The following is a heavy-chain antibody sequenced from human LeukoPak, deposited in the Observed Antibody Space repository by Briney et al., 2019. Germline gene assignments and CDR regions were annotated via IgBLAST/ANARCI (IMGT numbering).Heavy chain of an antibody. J-gene: IGHJ4*02. D-gene: IGHD5-24*01. CDR1: GFTVSNNY. Sequence: PGGSLRLSCAASGFTVSNNYMTWVRQAPGKGLEWVSLIYSGGSTYYADSVKGRFTISRDNSKNTVYLQMNSLRAEDTAVYYCARLDRRDGYPSDYWGQGTLVTVSS. V-gene: IGHV3-66*04. CDR3: ARLDRRDGYPSDY. CDR2: IYSGGST.